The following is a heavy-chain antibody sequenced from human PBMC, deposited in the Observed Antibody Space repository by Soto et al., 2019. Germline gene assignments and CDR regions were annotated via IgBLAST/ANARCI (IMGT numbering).Heavy chain of an antibody. CDR3: ARGRGSQLERRKCRSDYYYGMDV. Sequence: QVQLVQSGAEVMKPGASEKVSCKASGYTVTSYDINWVRQDTGQGLEWMGWMNHNSGNTGYAQKFQGRVTMTRNTSISTFYRELSSLRAEDTAVYYCARGRGSQLERRKCRSDYYYGMDVWGQGTTVTVSS. D-gene: IGHD1-1*01. CDR1: GYTVTSYD. J-gene: IGHJ6*02. V-gene: IGHV1-8*01. CDR2: MNHNSGNT.